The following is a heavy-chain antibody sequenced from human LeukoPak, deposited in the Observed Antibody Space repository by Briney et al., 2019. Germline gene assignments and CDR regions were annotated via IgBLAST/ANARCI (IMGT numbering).Heavy chain of an antibody. J-gene: IGHJ3*02. V-gene: IGHV3-48*04. CDR3: ARTDAFDM. CDR2: ISTSGTTI. CDR1: RFSFSTYS. Sequence: PGGSLRLSCAASRFSFSTYSMNWVRQAPGKGLEWLSYISTSGTTIYYADSVKGRFTISRDNARRSLFLQMNSLRAEDTAVYYCARTDAFDMWGQGTMVTVSS.